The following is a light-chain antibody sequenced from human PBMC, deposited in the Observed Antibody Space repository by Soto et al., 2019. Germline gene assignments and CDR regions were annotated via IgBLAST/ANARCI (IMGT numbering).Light chain of an antibody. V-gene: IGKV1-5*01. J-gene: IGKJ1*01. CDR2: DAS. Sequence: DIQMTQSPSTLSASVGDRVTITCRASQSISSWLAWYQQKPGKAPKLLIYDASSLESGVPSRFSGSGSGTEFTLTISSLQPDDFATYYCQQYNSSPSGFGQGTKVEIK. CDR1: QSISSW. CDR3: QQYNSSPSG.